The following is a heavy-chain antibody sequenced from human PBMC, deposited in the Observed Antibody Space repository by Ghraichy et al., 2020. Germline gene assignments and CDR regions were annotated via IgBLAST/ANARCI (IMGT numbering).Heavy chain of an antibody. J-gene: IGHJ4*02. Sequence: GGSLRLSCAASGFTLSSYAMHWVRQAPGKGLEWVAVISYDGSIKWYADSVKGRFTISRDNSKNTLYLQMNSLKPEDTAVYYCARDEAVEVATMIDYWDQGTLVTVSS. CDR1: GFTLSSYA. D-gene: IGHD5-24*01. CDR3: ARDEAVEVATMIDY. V-gene: IGHV3-30*03. CDR2: ISYDGSIK.